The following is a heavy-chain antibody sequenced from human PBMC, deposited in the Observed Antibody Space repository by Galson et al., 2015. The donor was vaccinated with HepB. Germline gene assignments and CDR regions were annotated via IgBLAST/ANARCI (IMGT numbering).Heavy chain of an antibody. CDR3: ARRGYGDYGSAFDY. CDR2: IYPGDSYT. V-gene: IGHV5-51*01. J-gene: IGHJ4*02. Sequence: QSGAEVTKPGESLKISCKGSGYSFTNYWIGWVRQMPGKGLEWLGIIYPGDSYTAYSPAFQGQVTISADKSISTAYLQWSSLKASDTAFYYCARRGYGDYGSAFDYWGQGTLVTVSS. D-gene: IGHD4-17*01. CDR1: GYSFTNYW.